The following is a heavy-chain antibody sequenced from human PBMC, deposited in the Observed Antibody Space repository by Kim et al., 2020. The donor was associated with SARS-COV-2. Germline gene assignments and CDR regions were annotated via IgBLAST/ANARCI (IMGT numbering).Heavy chain of an antibody. CDR1: GFTFDDYG. CDR3: VRGYAGGPFDL. V-gene: IGHV3-20*01. Sequence: GGSLRLSCAASGFTFDDYGMSWVRQAPGKGLEWVSGINRNSDSTGYADFVTGRFTIVRDNAKNSLFLQMNSPIAEDTALYHCVRGYAGGPFDLWGQGTLV. CDR2: INRNSDST. D-gene: IGHD3-16*01. J-gene: IGHJ4*02.